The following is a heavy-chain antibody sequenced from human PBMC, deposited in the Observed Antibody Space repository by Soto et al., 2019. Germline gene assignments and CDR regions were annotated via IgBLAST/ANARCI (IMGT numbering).Heavy chain of an antibody. D-gene: IGHD2-15*01. V-gene: IGHV1-46*01. CDR1: GYTFTSYY. CDR2: INPTSST. J-gene: IGHJ4*02. CDR3: ARVYCSGGSCYGIDY. Sequence: QVQLVQSGAEVKKPGASVKVSCKASGYTFTSYYMHWVRQAPGQGLEWMGIINPTSSTSYAQKFQGRVTXPXXXSXXTVYMELSSLRSEDTAVYYCARVYCSGGSCYGIDYWGQGTLVTVSS.